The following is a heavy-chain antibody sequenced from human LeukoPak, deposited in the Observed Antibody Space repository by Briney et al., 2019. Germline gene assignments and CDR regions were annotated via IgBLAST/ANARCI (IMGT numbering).Heavy chain of an antibody. CDR2: IYPGDSDT. CDR3: ARHTSSGSYY. V-gene: IGHV5-51*01. D-gene: IGHD1-26*01. CDR1: GYSFSTYW. Sequence: GESLKISCKGSGYSFSTYWIVGMRQTPGKGLEWMGIIYPGDSDTRYSPSFQGQVTMSADKSISTAYLQWSSLKASDTAMYYCARHTSSGSYYWGQGTLVTVSS. J-gene: IGHJ4*02.